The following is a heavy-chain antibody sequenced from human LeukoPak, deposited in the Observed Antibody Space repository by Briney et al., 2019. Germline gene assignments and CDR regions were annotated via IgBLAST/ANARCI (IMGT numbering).Heavy chain of an antibody. CDR2: ISYAGSNK. CDR3: ARDWAYYFDY. CDR1: GFTFSNYA. V-gene: IGHV3-30-3*01. Sequence: PGGSLRLSCAASGFTFSNYAMHWVRQAPGKGLEWVAGISYAGSNKYYTDSVKGRFTVSRDDSKHTLYLQMNSLRAEDTAMYYCARDWAYYFDYWGQGTLVTVSS. D-gene: IGHD3-16*01. J-gene: IGHJ4*02.